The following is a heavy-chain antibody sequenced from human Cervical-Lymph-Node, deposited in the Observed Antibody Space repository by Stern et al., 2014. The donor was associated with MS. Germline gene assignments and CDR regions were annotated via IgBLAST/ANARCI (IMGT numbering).Heavy chain of an antibody. J-gene: IGHJ4*02. CDR1: GFMFEDYA. CDR2: ISWNGGRI. V-gene: IGHV3-9*01. D-gene: IGHD4-23*01. CDR3: AKDKSSRWYYFDS. Sequence: VHLVESGGGLVQPGRSLRLSCAASGFMFEDYAMHWVRQAPGQGLEWVSGISWNGGRIAYVDSVKGRFTISRDNAKNSLYLQMNSLRPEDTALYYCAKDKSSRWYYFDSWGQGTLVTVSS.